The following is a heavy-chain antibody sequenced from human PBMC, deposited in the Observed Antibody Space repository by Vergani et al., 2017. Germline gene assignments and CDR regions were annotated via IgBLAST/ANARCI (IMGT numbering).Heavy chain of an antibody. V-gene: IGHV3-23*04. J-gene: IGHJ4*02. CDR1: GFTFTNFA. Sequence: EVQLVESGGDLVQPGRSLRLSCTASGFTFTNFAMTWVRQAPGEGLEWVSGISGSGGFTYYADSVKGRFTISRDNSKNTMFLQMNNLRAEDTAIYYCAELYGDDGYSPFWGQGTLVTVSS. CDR2: ISGSGGFT. D-gene: IGHD5-18*01. CDR3: AELYGDDGYSPF.